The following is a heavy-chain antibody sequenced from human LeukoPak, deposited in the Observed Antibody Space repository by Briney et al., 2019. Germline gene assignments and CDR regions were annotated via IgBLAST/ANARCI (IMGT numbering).Heavy chain of an antibody. J-gene: IGHJ1*01. CDR3: AGDYGQWPCRVQH. CDR1: GFTFSDHA. D-gene: IGHD6-19*01. CDR2: ISGSGDNS. V-gene: IGHV3-23*01. Sequence: GGSLRLSCVASGFTFSDHAMSWVRQTPGKGLEWVSGISGSGDNSYYADSVRGRFTITRDNSKNTVYLQMNSLEVEDTAVFYCAGDYGQWPCRVQHWGQGTQVTVSS.